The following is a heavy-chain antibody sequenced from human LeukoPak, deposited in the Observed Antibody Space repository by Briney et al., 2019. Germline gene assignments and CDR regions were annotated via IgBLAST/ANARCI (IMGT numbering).Heavy chain of an antibody. CDR3: AKDRASGDYVDY. CDR1: GFTFSSYG. J-gene: IGHJ4*02. V-gene: IGHV3-30*02. Sequence: GGSLRLSCAPSGFTFSSYGMHWVRQAPGTGPEWVAFIRYDGSNKYYADSVKGRFTISRDKSKNPLYLQMNSLRPEDTAVYYCAKDRASGDYVDYWGQGTLVTVSS. CDR2: IRYDGSNK. D-gene: IGHD2-21*01.